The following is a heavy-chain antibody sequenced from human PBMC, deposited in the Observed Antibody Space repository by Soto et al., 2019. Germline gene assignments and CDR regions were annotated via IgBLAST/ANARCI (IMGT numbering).Heavy chain of an antibody. CDR2: IYHSGST. V-gene: IGHV4-4*02. Sequence: SETLSLTCAVSSGSISSSNWWSWVRQPPGKGLEWIGEIYHSGSTNYNPSLKSRVTISVDKSKNQFSLKLSSVTAADTAVYYCAGSGYSSGTFDYWGQGTLVTVSS. J-gene: IGHJ4*02. CDR1: SGSISSSNW. D-gene: IGHD6-19*01. CDR3: AGSGYSSGTFDY.